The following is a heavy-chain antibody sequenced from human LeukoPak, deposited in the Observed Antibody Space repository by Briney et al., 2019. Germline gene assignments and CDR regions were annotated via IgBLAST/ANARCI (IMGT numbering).Heavy chain of an antibody. CDR2: MNPNSGNT. V-gene: IGHV1-8*01. D-gene: IGHD6-19*01. J-gene: IGHJ4*02. Sequence: ASVKVSCKASGYTFTSCDINWVRQATGQGLAWMGWMNPNSGNTGYGQSFQGRITMTRDISIGTAYMELSNLTSEDTAIYYCTRGSSGRRDNWGQGTLVTVSA. CDR3: TRGSSGRRDN. CDR1: GYTFTSCD.